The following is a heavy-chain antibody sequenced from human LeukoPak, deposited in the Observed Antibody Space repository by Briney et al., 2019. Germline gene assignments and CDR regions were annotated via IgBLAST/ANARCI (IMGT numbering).Heavy chain of an antibody. J-gene: IGHJ4*02. CDR1: DDSISSSSYY. V-gene: IGHV4-39*01. CDR3: ARQNSGWRFDY. D-gene: IGHD6-19*01. Sequence: SETLSLTCTVSDDSISSSSYYWGWIRQPPGKGLEWTGSIFYTGTTYYNPPLKSRLTLSVDTSKNQFSLQLTSVTAADTAVYFCARQNSGWRFDYWGQGNLVTVSS. CDR2: IFYTGTT.